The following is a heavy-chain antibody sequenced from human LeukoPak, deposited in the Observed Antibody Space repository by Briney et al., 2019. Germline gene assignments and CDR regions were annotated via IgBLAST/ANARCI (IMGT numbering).Heavy chain of an antibody. CDR1: GYTFTGYY. V-gene: IGHV1-2*02. Sequence: ASVKVSCKASGYTFTGYYMHWVRQAPGQGLEWMGWINPNSGGTNYAQKFQGRVTMTRDTSISTAYMELSRLRSDDTAVYYCARGYDSSGYYYGAFDIWGQGTMVTVSS. CDR3: ARGYDSSGYYYGAFDI. D-gene: IGHD3-22*01. CDR2: INPNSGGT. J-gene: IGHJ3*02.